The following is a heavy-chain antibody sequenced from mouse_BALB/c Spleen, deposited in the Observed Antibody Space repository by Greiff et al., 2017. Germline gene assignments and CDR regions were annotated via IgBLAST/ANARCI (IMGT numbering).Heavy chain of an antibody. J-gene: IGHJ4*01. CDR1: GFTFSGYT. CDR2: ISSGGSYT. V-gene: IGHV5-6-4*01. D-gene: IGHD2-3*01. CDR3: TRDGYYDYAMDY. Sequence: DVMLVESGGGLVKPGGSLNLYCAASGFTFSGYTMSWVRQPPEKRLAWVATISSGGSYTYYPDSVKGRFTISRDNAKNTLYLQMSSLKSEDTAMYYCTRDGYYDYAMDYRGQGTSVTVSS.